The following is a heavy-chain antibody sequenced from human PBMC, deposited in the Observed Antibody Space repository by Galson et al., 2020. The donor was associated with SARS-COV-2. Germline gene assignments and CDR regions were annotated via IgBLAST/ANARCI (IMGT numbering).Heavy chain of an antibody. CDR1: GGTFSSYA. D-gene: IGHD3-10*01. V-gene: IGHV1-69*13. Sequence: SVKVSCKASGGTFSSYAISWVRQAPGQGLEWMGGIIPIFGTANYAQKFQGRVTITADESTSTAYMELSSLRSEDTAVYYCARGGWRFGELLYYYYGMDVWGQGTTVTVSS. CDR2: IIPIFGTA. J-gene: IGHJ6*02. CDR3: ARGGWRFGELLYYYYGMDV.